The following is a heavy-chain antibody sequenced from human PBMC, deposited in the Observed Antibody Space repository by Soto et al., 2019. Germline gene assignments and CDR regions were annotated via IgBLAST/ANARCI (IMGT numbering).Heavy chain of an antibody. D-gene: IGHD3-22*01. Sequence: GASVKVSCKVSGYTFTDYYIHWVRQAPGQGLEWMGIINPSGGSTSYAQRFRGRVTMTRDTSTSTVYMDLSGLRSEDTAVYYCAREDLISMRDYYFTYWGQGSMVTVSS. CDR2: INPSGGST. CDR1: GYTFTDYY. CDR3: AREDLISMRDYYFTY. V-gene: IGHV1-46*01. J-gene: IGHJ4*02.